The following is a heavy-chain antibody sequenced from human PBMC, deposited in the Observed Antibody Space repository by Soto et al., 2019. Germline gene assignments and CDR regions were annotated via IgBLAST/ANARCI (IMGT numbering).Heavy chain of an antibody. D-gene: IGHD3-10*01. CDR2: IYPGDSNT. Sequence: GESLKISCKGSGYSFTSYWIGWVRQMPGKGLEWMGTIYPGDSNTRYSPSFQGQVTISADKSISTAYLQWSSLKASDTAMFYCARQSWGSGSYLFYMDVWGKGTTVTVSS. CDR1: GYSFTSYW. J-gene: IGHJ6*03. CDR3: ARQSWGSGSYLFYMDV. V-gene: IGHV5-51*01.